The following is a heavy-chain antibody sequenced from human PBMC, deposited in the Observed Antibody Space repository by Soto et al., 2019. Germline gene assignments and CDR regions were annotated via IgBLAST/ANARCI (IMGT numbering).Heavy chain of an antibody. CDR1: GFTFSSYG. Sequence: QVQLVESGGGVVQPGRSLRLSCAAYGFTFSSYGMHWVRQAPGKGLEWVAVISYDGSNKYYADSVKGRFTISRDNSKNTLHLQINSLRADDTAVYYCAKDHHTVYRSSWKYYGIDVWGQGNTVTVSS. D-gene: IGHD6-13*01. J-gene: IGHJ6*02. CDR3: AKDHHTVYRSSWKYYGIDV. CDR2: ISYDGSNK. V-gene: IGHV3-30*18.